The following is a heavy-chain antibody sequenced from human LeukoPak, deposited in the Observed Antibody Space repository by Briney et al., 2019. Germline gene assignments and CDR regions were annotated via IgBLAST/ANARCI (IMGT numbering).Heavy chain of an antibody. CDR3: AKDGGSGMGFDP. V-gene: IGHV3-23*01. CDR2: IRAGGGST. Sequence: GGSLRLSCAASGFTFSSYAMTWVRQAPGKGLEWVSGIRAGGGSTNFADSVRGRFTLSTDNSRNTLYLQMNSLRAEDAAIYYCAKDGGSGMGFDPWGQGTLVTVSS. CDR1: GFTFSSYA. J-gene: IGHJ5*02. D-gene: IGHD3-10*01.